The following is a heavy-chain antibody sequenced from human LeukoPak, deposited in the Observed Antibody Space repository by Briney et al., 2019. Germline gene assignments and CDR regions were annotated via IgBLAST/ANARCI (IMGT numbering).Heavy chain of an antibody. J-gene: IGHJ4*02. CDR1: GFTFSSYS. Sequence: GGSLRLSCAASGFTFSSYSMNWVRQAPGKGLEWVSSISSSSSYIYYADSVKGRFTISRDNAKNSLYLQVNSLRAEDTAVYYCARDGGSSSSRPVDYWGQGTLVTVSS. CDR2: ISSSSSYI. D-gene: IGHD6-6*01. CDR3: ARDGGSSSSRPVDY. V-gene: IGHV3-21*01.